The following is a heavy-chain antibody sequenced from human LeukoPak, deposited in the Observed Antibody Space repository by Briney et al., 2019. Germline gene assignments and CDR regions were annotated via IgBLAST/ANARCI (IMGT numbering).Heavy chain of an antibody. CDR2: IYHGDSDT. D-gene: IGHD2-2*01. J-gene: IGHJ5*02. CDR3: ARHPVPRVPAAEYNWFDP. V-gene: IGHV5-51*01. CDR1: GFHFTSYW. Sequence: GGSLEISCKGSGFHFTSYWIGWGRPVPGKGVEWMGIIYHGDSDTRYSPSLQGQVTISAEKSNSTAYLQWSSLKASNTAMYYCARHPVPRVPAAEYNWFDPGGQGTLVTVS.